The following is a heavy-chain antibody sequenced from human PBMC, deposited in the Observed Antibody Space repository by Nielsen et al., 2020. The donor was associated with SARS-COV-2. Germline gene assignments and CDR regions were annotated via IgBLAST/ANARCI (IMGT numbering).Heavy chain of an antibody. CDR2: ISWNSGSI. D-gene: IGHD3-9*01. J-gene: IGHJ5*02. V-gene: IGHV3-9*01. CDR1: GFTFDDYA. CDR3: AKDMHYDIHNWFDP. Sequence: SLKISCAASGFTFDDYAMHWVRQAPGKGLEWVSGISWNSGSIGYADSVKGRFTISRDNAKHSLYLQMNSLRAEDTALYYCAKDMHYDIHNWFDPWGQGTLVTVSS.